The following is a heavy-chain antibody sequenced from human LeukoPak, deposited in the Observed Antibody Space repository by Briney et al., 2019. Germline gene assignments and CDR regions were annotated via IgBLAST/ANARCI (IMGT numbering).Heavy chain of an antibody. CDR2: IYSGGST. CDR1: GFTVSSNY. CDR3: AKEGGGGYNLGDAFDI. D-gene: IGHD5-24*01. J-gene: IGHJ3*02. V-gene: IGHV3-53*01. Sequence: GGSLRLSCAASGFTVSSNYMSWVRQAPGKGLEWVSVIYSGGSTYYADSVKGRFTISRDNSKNTLYLQMNSLRAEDTAVYYCAKEGGGGYNLGDAFDIWGQGTMVTVSS.